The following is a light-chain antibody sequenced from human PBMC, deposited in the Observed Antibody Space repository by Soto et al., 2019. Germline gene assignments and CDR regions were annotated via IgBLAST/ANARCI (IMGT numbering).Light chain of an antibody. CDR1: SSDVGFYNL. V-gene: IGLV2-23*01. CDR3: CSYATSDTLL. Sequence: QPVLTQPASVSGSPGQSITISCTGTSSDVGFYNLVSWYHQYPGKAPKLILYAGTKRPSGLSTRFSGSMSGSTAYLTISGLQAEDEGNYYWCSYATSDTLLFGGGTQLTVL. CDR2: AGT. J-gene: IGLJ2*01.